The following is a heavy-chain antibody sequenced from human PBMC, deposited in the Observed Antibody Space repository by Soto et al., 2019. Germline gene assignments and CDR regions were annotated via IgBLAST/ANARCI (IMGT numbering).Heavy chain of an antibody. CDR2: ITPVSETA. J-gene: IGHJ3*02. V-gene: IGHV1-69*06. CDR1: GGTLDSQG. D-gene: IGHD1-26*01. Sequence: QVQLVQSGAEVQKPGSSVKVSCKASGGTLDSQGISWFRQAPGQGLEWMGRITPVSETANYAQRFQGRVTITGEKSTSTGYMELSGLKSGDTAVYYCARGRLTATTPGARGACEIWGQGTMIIVSS. CDR3: ARGRLTATTPGARGACEI.